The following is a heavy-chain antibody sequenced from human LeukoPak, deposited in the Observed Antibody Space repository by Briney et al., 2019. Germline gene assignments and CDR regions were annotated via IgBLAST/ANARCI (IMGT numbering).Heavy chain of an antibody. D-gene: IGHD3-3*01. J-gene: IGHJ6*03. CDR1: GFTFSSYG. CDR3: AKAVKGYDFWSGYYMDV. CDR2: IRYDGSNK. V-gene: IGHV3-30*02. Sequence: SGGSLRLSCAASGFTFSSYGMHWVRQAPGKGLEWVAFIRYDGSNKYYADSVKGRFTISRDNSKNTLYLQMNSLRAEDTAVYYCAKAVKGYDFWSGYYMDVWGKGTTVTVSS.